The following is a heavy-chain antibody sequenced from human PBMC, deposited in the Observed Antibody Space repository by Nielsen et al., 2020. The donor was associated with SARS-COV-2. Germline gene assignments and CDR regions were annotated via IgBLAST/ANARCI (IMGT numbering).Heavy chain of an antibody. D-gene: IGHD2-8*01. V-gene: IGHV3-30*18. CDR2: ISYEGSAT. J-gene: IGHJ4*02. CDR3: AKTPDLYAAYDYFDY. CDR1: GFTFSIYA. Sequence: GESLKISCAASGFTFSIYAMHWVRQAPGKGLEWVAVISYEGSATYYADSVKGRFTVSRDNSKNTLYLQINSLRAEDTAIYYCAKTPDLYAAYDYFDYWGQGTLVTVSS.